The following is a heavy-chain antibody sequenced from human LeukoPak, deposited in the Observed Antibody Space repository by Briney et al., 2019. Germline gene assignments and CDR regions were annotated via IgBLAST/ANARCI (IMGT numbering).Heavy chain of an antibody. V-gene: IGHV3-7*01. Sequence: GESLRPSCAASGFTFSSHWMSWVRQAPGKGLEWVGNIKPDGSEKYYVDSLKGRFIISRDNAKNSLYLQMNSLRAEDVAVYYCAKYFYDGSGTHYFDYWGQGTPVTVSS. CDR2: IKPDGSEK. J-gene: IGHJ4*02. CDR1: GFTFSSHW. D-gene: IGHD3-22*01. CDR3: AKYFYDGSGTHYFDY.